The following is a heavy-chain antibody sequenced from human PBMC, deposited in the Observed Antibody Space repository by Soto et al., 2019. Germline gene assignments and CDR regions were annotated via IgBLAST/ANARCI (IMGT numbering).Heavy chain of an antibody. Sequence: GGSLRLSCAASGFTFSSYAMHWVRQAPGKGLEWVAVISYDGSNKYYADSVKGRFTISRDNSKNTLYLQMNSLRAEDTAVYYCARDRVVVVVAATYGMDVWGQGTTVTVSS. D-gene: IGHD2-15*01. V-gene: IGHV3-30-3*01. J-gene: IGHJ6*02. CDR2: ISYDGSNK. CDR1: GFTFSSYA. CDR3: ARDRVVVVVAATYGMDV.